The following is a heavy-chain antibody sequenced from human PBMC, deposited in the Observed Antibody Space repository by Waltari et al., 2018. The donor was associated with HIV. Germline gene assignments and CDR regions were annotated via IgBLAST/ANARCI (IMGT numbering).Heavy chain of an antibody. V-gene: IGHV1-2*02. J-gene: IGHJ5*02. CDR2: VNPKNGVA. CDR1: GYSFNDYY. D-gene: IGHD1-1*01. Sequence: QEQLVQSGAEVKKPGASVKVSCKASGYSFNDYYIHWIRQAPGQGLESVGWVNPKNGVAHEAQKLEGRVTISSDTSSRTVYMDFRRLTSDDTAVFYCVRGGTHPWGQGTLITVSS. CDR3: VRGGTHP.